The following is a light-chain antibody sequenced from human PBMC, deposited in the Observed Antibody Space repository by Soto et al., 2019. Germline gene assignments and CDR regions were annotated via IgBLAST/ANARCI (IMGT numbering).Light chain of an antibody. J-gene: IGLJ3*02. Sequence: QSALTQPASVSGSPGQSITISCTGTSSDVGTYNYVSWYQHRPGKAPKLMIYDVSYRPSGVSNRFSGSKSANPASLTISRLQAEDEADYYCSSYTTSNAQVFGGGTKLTVL. V-gene: IGLV2-14*01. CDR1: SSDVGTYNY. CDR2: DVS. CDR3: SSYTTSNAQV.